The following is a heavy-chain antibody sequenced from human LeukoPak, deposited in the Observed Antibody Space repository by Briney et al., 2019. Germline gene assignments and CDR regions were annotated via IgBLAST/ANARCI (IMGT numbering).Heavy chain of an antibody. CDR2: IYHGGST. J-gene: IGHJ6*03. Sequence: PSGTLSLTCAVSGGSIISSSWWSWVRQSPGKGLEWIGEIYHGGSTNYNPSLKSRVTISVDKSKNQFSLNLTSVTAADTAVYYCARDSGHYSNPLQPSYYYYYYMGVWGKGTTVTVSS. V-gene: IGHV4-4*02. CDR3: ARDSGHYSNPLQPSYYYYYYMGV. CDR1: GGSIISSSW. D-gene: IGHD4-11*01.